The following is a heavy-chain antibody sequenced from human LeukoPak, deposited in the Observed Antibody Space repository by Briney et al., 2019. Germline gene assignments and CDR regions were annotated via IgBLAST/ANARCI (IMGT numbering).Heavy chain of an antibody. V-gene: IGHV3-21*01. CDR3: ARGIAEAGFDY. Sequence: GGSLRLSCAASGFTLSSYSMNWVRQAPGKGLEWVSSISSSSSYIYYADSVKGRFTISRDNAKNSLYLQMNSLRAEDTAVYYCARGIAEAGFDYWGQGTLVTVSS. CDR2: ISSSSSYI. J-gene: IGHJ4*02. D-gene: IGHD6-19*01. CDR1: GFTLSSYS.